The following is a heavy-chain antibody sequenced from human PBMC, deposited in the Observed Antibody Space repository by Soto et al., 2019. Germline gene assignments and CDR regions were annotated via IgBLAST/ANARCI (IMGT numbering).Heavy chain of an antibody. J-gene: IGHJ5*02. D-gene: IGHD3-10*01. CDR2: ISYDGSNK. CDR1: GFTFSSYG. CDR3: AKDPAPYGSGYDNWFDP. V-gene: IGHV3-30*18. Sequence: WGSLRLSCSASGFTFSSYGMHWFRQAPGKGLEWVAVISYDGSNKYYADSVKGRFTISRDNSKNTLYLQMNSLRAEDTVVYYCAKDPAPYGSGYDNWFDPWGQGTLVTVSS.